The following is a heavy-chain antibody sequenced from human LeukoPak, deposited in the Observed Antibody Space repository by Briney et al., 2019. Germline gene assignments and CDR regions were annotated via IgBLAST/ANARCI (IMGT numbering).Heavy chain of an antibody. J-gene: IGHJ4*02. Sequence: GGSLRLSCAASGFTLSSYARSWVRQAPGKGLEWVSAISSSGGSTYYADSVKGRFTISRDNSKNTLYLQMNSLRAEDTAVYYCAKDGGAQQWLRGSHDFWGQGTLVTVSS. D-gene: IGHD5-18*01. CDR3: AKDGGAQQWLRGSHDF. CDR1: GFTLSSYA. CDR2: ISSSGGST. V-gene: IGHV3-23*01.